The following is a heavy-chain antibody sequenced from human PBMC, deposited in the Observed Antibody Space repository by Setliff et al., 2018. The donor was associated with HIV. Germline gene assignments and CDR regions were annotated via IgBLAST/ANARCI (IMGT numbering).Heavy chain of an antibody. Sequence: SLRLSCSASGFTFGEYALSWVRQAPGKGLEWVAFIRTKAYSGTTEYAASVKDRFTISRDDSKSIAYLQMNSLKTEDSAVYYCSRDVLTNNYYYYGMDVWGQGTTVTVSS. CDR2: IRTKAYSGTT. CDR3: SRDVLTNNYYYYGMDV. D-gene: IGHD4-4*01. V-gene: IGHV3-49*04. J-gene: IGHJ6*02. CDR1: GFTFGEYA.